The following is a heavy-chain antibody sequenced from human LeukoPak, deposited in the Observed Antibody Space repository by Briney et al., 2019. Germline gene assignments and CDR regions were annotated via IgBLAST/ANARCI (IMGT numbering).Heavy chain of an antibody. J-gene: IGHJ6*03. Sequence: SETVSLTCTVYGGSISSSSYYWGWIRQPPGKGLEWIGSIYYSGSTYYNPSLKSRVTISVDTSKNQFSLKLSSVTAADTAVYYCARAHGDYGSGSYYIGYYYMDVWGKGTTVTVSS. CDR2: IYYSGST. CDR1: GGSISSSSYY. D-gene: IGHD3-10*01. V-gene: IGHV4-39*07. CDR3: ARAHGDYGSGSYYIGYYYMDV.